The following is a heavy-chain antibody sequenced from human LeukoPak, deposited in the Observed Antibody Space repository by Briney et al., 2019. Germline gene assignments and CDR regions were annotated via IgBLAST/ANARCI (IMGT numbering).Heavy chain of an antibody. CDR1: GDSISSHY. V-gene: IGHV4-59*11. CDR2: MSDSVRT. D-gene: IGHD5-18*01. CDR3: ATIKRGDIFGYFDF. Sequence: PSETLSLTCTVPGDSISSHYWSWIRQPPGKGLEWIGYMSDSVRTKDNPSLNSRVTLSADTSKNQFSLRLNSATAADTAVYYCATIKRGDIFGYFDFWGQGILVTVSS. J-gene: IGHJ4*02.